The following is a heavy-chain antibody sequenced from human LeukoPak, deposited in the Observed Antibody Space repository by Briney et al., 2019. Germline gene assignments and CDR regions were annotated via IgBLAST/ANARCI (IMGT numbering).Heavy chain of an antibody. D-gene: IGHD6-13*01. Sequence: GGSLRLSCAASGFTFDDYAMHWVRQAPGKGLEWVSGISWNSGSIGYADSVKGRFTISRDNAKNSLYLQMNSLRAEDTAVYYCAKSRWAYSSSWTEYFQHWGQGTLVTVSS. J-gene: IGHJ1*01. CDR1: GFTFDDYA. CDR2: ISWNSGSI. V-gene: IGHV3-9*01. CDR3: AKSRWAYSSSWTEYFQH.